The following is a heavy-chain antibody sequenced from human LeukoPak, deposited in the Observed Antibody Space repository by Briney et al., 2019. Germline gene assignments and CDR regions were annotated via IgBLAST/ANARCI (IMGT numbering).Heavy chain of an antibody. CDR2: ITTDESST. CDR3: ARDGGTSTPFDY. D-gene: IGHD2-15*01. CDR1: GFTFSNYW. J-gene: IGHJ4*02. V-gene: IGHV3-74*01. Sequence: GGSLRLSCAASGFTFSNYWLHWVRQPPGKGLVWVSRITTDESSTHYAASVNGRFTISRDNAKSTVYLQMNSLTPEDTAVYYCARDGGTSTPFDYWGQGTLVTVSS.